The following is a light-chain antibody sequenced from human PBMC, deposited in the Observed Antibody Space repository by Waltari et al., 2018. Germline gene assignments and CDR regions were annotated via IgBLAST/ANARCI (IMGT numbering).Light chain of an antibody. CDR2: KAS. V-gene: IGKV1-5*03. Sequence: DFHLTKFHSTLPASLGDSLTITCRPIQRIIYWLAWSQQKPGKAPKLLIYKASTLESGVPSRFSGSGSGRDFTLTISSLEPDDFASYYCQQYNTLKYTFGQGTKLEI. CDR3: QQYNTLKYT. J-gene: IGKJ2*01. CDR1: QRIIYW.